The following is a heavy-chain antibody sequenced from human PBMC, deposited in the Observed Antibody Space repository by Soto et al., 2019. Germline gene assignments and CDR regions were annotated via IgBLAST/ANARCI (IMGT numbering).Heavy chain of an antibody. CDR2: ISYDGSNK. CDR3: ARDDVLCDGGRCYGIPLDV. CDR1: GSTFSRYA. D-gene: IGHD2-15*01. Sequence: PGGSLRLSCAASGSTFSRYAMHWVRQAPGKGLEWVAVISYDGSNKYYADSVKGRFTISRDNSKNTLYLQMNSLRVEDTAVYYCARDDVLCDGGRCYGIPLDVWGKGTTVTVSS. V-gene: IGHV3-30-3*01. J-gene: IGHJ6*04.